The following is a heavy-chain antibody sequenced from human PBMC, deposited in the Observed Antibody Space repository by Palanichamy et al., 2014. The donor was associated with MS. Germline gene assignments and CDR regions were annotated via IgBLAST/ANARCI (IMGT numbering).Heavy chain of an antibody. Sequence: EVQLVEVWGEALVQPGGSLRLSCAASGFTFSTYSMNWVRQAPGKGLEWLSYISSSSRSIYYADSVKGRFTISRDNVKNSLYLQMNSLRAEGTALYYCARDEVAGTGSLDYWGQGTLVSVSS. CDR1: GFTFSTYS. V-gene: IGHV3-48*01. CDR2: ISSSSRSI. J-gene: IGHJ4*02. D-gene: IGHD6-19*01. CDR3: ARDEVAGTGSLDY.